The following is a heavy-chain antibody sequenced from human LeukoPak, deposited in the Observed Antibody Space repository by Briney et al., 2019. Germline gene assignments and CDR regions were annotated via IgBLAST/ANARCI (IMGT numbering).Heavy chain of an antibody. Sequence: SQTLSLTCTVSGGSISSGSYYWSWIRQPAGKGLEWIGRIYTSGSTNYNPSLKSRVTISVDTSKNQFSLKLSSVTAADTAVYYCARVADYYGSGDAFDIWGQGTMVTVSS. CDR3: ARVADYYGSGDAFDI. J-gene: IGHJ3*02. CDR1: GGSISSGSYY. D-gene: IGHD3-10*01. V-gene: IGHV4-61*02. CDR2: IYTSGST.